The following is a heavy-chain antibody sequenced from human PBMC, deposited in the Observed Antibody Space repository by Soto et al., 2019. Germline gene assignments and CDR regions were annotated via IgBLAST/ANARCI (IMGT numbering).Heavy chain of an antibody. Sequence: ASVKVSCKASGYTFTCYYMHWVRPAPGQGXAWMGWINPNSGGTNYAQKFQGWVTMTRDTSISTAYMELSRLRSDDTAVYYCARSDYYDSSGYPKGCAFDIWGQGTMVTVS. CDR1: GYTFTCYY. CDR2: INPNSGGT. V-gene: IGHV1-2*04. CDR3: ARSDYYDSSGYPKGCAFDI. J-gene: IGHJ3*02. D-gene: IGHD3-22*01.